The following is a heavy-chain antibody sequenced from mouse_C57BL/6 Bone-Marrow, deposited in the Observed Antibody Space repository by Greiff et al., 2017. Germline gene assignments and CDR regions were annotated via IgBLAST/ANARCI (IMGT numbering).Heavy chain of an antibody. J-gene: IGHJ4*01. CDR3: AREIYPLYYYAMDY. V-gene: IGHV5-17*01. Sequence: EVMLVESGGGLVKPGGSLKLSCAASGFTFSDYGMHWVRRAPEKGLEGVAYISSGSSTIYYADTVKGRFTISRANAKNTLFLQMTSLRSEDTAMYYCAREIYPLYYYAMDYWGQGTSVTVAS. CDR1: GFTFSDYG. CDR2: ISSGSSTI.